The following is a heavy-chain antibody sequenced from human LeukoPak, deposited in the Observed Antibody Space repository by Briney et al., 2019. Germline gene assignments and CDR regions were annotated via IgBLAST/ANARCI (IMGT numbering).Heavy chain of an antibody. CDR2: INPSGGST. D-gene: IGHD3-3*01. J-gene: IGHJ3*02. CDR3: ARGLRFLEWFSDAFDI. V-gene: IGHV1-46*01. CDR1: GYTFTSCY. Sequence: ASVKVSCKASGYTFTSCYMHWVRQAPGQGLEWMGIINPSGGSTSYAQKFQGRVTMTRDTSTSTVYMELSSLRSEDTAVYYCARGLRFLEWFSDAFDIWGQGTMVTVSS.